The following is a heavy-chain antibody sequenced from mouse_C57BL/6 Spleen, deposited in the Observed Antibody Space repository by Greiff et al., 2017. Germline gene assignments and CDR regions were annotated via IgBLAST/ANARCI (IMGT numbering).Heavy chain of an antibody. J-gene: IGHJ1*03. V-gene: IGHV6-3*01. CDR2: IRLKSDNYAT. CDR3: TALYYYGSPWYFDV. D-gene: IGHD1-1*01. Sequence: DVHLVESGGGLVQPGGSMKLSCVASGFTFSNYWMNWVRQSPEKGLEWVAQIRLKSDNYATHYAESVKGRFTISRDDSKSSVYLQMNNLRAEDTGIYYCTALYYYGSPWYFDVWGTGTTVTVSS. CDR1: GFTFSNYW.